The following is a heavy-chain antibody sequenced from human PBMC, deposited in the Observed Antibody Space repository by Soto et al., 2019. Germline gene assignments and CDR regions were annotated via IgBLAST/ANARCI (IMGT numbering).Heavy chain of an antibody. CDR2: IREDGSNK. CDR1: GFTFSNFW. J-gene: IGHJ4*02. Sequence: GGSLRLSCAASGFTFSNFWMSWVRQAPGKGLEWVANIREDGSNKHSVDSVKGRFTISRDNSKNTLYLQMNSLRAEDTAVYYCARSPPKARDYFDYWGQGTLVTVSS. CDR3: ARSPPKARDYFDY. V-gene: IGHV3-7*01.